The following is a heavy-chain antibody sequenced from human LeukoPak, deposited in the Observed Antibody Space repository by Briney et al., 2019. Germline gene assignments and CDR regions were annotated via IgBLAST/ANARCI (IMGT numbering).Heavy chain of an antibody. CDR2: IYHSGST. J-gene: IGHJ4*02. CDR1: GYSISSGYY. Sequence: SETLSHTCVVPGYSISSGYYWAWIRQPPGKGREGIGSIYHSGSTYYNPSLKSRVSISVDTSKNQFSLELSSVTDADTAVYYCARHQYCSGGSCYRYYFDYWGQGTLVTVS. D-gene: IGHD2-15*01. V-gene: IGHV4-38-2*01. CDR3: ARHQYCSGGSCYRYYFDY.